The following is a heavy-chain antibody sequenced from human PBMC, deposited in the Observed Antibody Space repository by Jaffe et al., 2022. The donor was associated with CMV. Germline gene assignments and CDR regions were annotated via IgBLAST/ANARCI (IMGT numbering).Heavy chain of an antibody. D-gene: IGHD6-13*01. J-gene: IGHJ3*02. Sequence: QLQLQESGPGLVKPSETLSLTCTVSGGSISSSSYYWGWIRQPPGKGLEWIGSIYYSGSTSYYPSLKSRVTMSVETSKIQFSLKLRSVTAADTAVYYCARRGTSWSGGPVAFDIWGQGTMVTVSS. CDR3: ARRGTSWSGGPVAFDI. V-gene: IGHV4-39*01. CDR1: GGSISSSSYY. CDR2: IYYSGST.